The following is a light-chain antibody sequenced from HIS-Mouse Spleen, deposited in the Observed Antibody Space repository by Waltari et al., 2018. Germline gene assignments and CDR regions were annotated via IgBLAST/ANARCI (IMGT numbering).Light chain of an antibody. Sequence: DIVMTQSPLSLPVTPGEPASISCRHSQSLLHSNGYNYLDWYLQKPGQSPQLLIYLGSNLASGVPDRFSGSGSGTDFTLKISRVEAEDVGVYYCMQALQTPFTFGPGTKVDIK. CDR1: QSLLHSNGYNY. CDR3: MQALQTPFT. J-gene: IGKJ3*01. V-gene: IGKV2-28*01. CDR2: LGS.